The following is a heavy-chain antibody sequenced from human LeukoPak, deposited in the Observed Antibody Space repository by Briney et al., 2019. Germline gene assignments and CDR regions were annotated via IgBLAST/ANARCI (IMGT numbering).Heavy chain of an antibody. CDR3: ARDALGYFDWLLLGSFDY. D-gene: IGHD3-9*01. CDR2: INVSVSA. CDR1: GGSFRGFY. J-gene: IGHJ4*02. Sequence: SETLSLTCAVYGGSFRGFYWSWIREPPGKGVEWMGEINVSVSANYNPSLKSRVTISVDTSKNQFSLKLSSVTAAETAVYYCARDALGYFDWLLLGSFDYWGQGTLVTVSS. V-gene: IGHV4-34*01.